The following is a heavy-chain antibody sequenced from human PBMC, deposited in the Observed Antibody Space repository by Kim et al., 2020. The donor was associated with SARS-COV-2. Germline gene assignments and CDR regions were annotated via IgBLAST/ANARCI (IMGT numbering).Heavy chain of an antibody. Sequence: SETLSLTCTVSGGSISSSSHYWGWIRQPPGKGLEWIGSMFYSGSTYYNPSLKSRVTISVDTSKNHFSLTLSSVTAADTAAYYCATDCSSSSCPNYYYYSG. D-gene: IGHD2-2*01. J-gene: IGHJ6*01. CDR1: GGSISSSSHY. CDR3: ATDCSSSSCPNYYYYSG. V-gene: IGHV4-39*02. CDR2: MFYSGST.